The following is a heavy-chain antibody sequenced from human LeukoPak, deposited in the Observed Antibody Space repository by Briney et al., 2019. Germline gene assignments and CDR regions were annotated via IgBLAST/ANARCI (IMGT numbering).Heavy chain of an antibody. CDR3: ARGYCTGGNCYSFGC. Sequence: SETLSLTCVVSGASVSTNNWWTWVRQAPGKGLEWIGEVYHSGLTNYSPSLKSRVTMSIDKSKNIFSLNLTSVTAADTALYYCARGYCTGGNCYSFGCWGQGTLVTVSS. V-gene: IGHV4/OR15-8*02. D-gene: IGHD2-8*02. CDR1: GASVSTNNW. CDR2: VYHSGLT. J-gene: IGHJ4*02.